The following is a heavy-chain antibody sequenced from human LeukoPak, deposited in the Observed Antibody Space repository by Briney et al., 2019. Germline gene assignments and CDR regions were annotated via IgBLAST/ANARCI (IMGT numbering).Heavy chain of an antibody. V-gene: IGHV4-34*01. CDR1: GGSISSYY. D-gene: IGHD3-10*01. CDR2: INHSGST. J-gene: IGHJ5*02. Sequence: SETLSLTCTVSGGSISSYYWSWIRQPPGKGLEWIGEINHSGSTNYNPSLKSRVTISVDTSKNQFSLKLSSVTAADTAVYYCARHGSSTMVRGVIENWFDPWGQGTLVTVSS. CDR3: ARHGSSTMVRGVIENWFDP.